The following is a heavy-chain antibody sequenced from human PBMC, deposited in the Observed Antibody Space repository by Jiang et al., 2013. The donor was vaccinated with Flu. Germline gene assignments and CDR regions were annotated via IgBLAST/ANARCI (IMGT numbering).Heavy chain of an antibody. CDR1: GYTFSNYA. CDR2: INVGNGNT. CDR3: VRQIWREYLNWFDP. J-gene: IGHJ5*02. V-gene: IGHV1-3*01. D-gene: IGHD3-3*01. Sequence: KPGASVKVSCKASGYTFSNYAIHWVRQVPGQSFEWVGWINVGNGNTRYAQNFHNRVTMTRDTAASTAHMELSSLTSEDTAVYYCVRQIWREYLNWFDPWGQGTLVTVSS.